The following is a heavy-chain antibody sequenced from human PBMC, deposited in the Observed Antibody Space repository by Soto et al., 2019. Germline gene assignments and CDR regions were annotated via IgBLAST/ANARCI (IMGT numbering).Heavy chain of an antibody. D-gene: IGHD6-13*01. V-gene: IGHV4-39*01. Sequence: TSETLSLTCTVSGGSISRCSYYWGGIRQPPGKGLECIGSIYYSGSTYYNPSLKSRVTISVDTSKNQFSLKLSSVTAADTAVYYCARLLGEQQLATRFDPWGQGTLVTVSS. CDR1: GGSISRCSYY. CDR2: IYYSGST. J-gene: IGHJ5*02. CDR3: ARLLGEQQLATRFDP.